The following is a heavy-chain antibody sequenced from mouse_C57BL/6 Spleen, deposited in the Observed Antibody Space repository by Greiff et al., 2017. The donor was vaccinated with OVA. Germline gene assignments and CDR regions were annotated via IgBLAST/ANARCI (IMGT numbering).Heavy chain of an antibody. CDR3: ARSPSLYYGSSYFDY. CDR2: INPNNGGT. Sequence: EVQLQQSGPELVKPGASVKISCKASGYTFTDYYMNWVKQSHGKSLEWIGDINPNNGGTSYNQKFKGKATLTVDKSSSTAYMELRSLTSEDSAVYYCARSPSLYYGSSYFDYWGQGTTLTVSS. J-gene: IGHJ2*01. D-gene: IGHD1-1*01. V-gene: IGHV1-26*01. CDR1: GYTFTDYY.